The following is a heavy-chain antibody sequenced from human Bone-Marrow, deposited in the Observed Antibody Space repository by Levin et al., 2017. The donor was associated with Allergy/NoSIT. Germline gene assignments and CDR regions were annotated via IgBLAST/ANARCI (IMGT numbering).Heavy chain of an antibody. Sequence: PGGSLRLSCAASGFTVGSKYMIWVRQAPGKGLEWVSVLYGVDGANYADSVKGRFTISRDNSGDTLYLQMNSLRADDTAMYYCARASLDSSGAPLWYWGQGTLVTVS. D-gene: IGHD3-22*01. CDR2: LYGVDGA. CDR3: ARASLDSSGAPLWY. V-gene: IGHV3-53*01. J-gene: IGHJ4*02. CDR1: GFTVGSKY.